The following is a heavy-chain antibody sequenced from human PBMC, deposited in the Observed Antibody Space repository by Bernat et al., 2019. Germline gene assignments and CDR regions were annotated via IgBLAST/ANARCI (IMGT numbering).Heavy chain of an antibody. J-gene: IGHJ6*02. CDR1: GGSISSSSYY. V-gene: IGHV4-39*01. CDR3: ARQGEFGNYYYHRMDV. Sequence: QLQLQESGPGLVKPSETLSLTCTVSGGSISSSSYYWGWIRQPPGKGLEWIGSIYYSGSTYYNPSLKSRVTISVDTSKNQFSLKLSSVTAADTAVYYCARQGEFGNYYYHRMDVWGQGTKVTVSS. D-gene: IGHD3-3*01. CDR2: IYYSGST.